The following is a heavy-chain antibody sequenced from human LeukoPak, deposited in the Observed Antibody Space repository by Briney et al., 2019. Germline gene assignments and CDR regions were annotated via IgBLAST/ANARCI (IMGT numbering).Heavy chain of an antibody. J-gene: IGHJ4*02. D-gene: IGHD6-19*01. Sequence: PGGSPRLSCAASGFTFSSYWMHWVRQAPGKGLVWVSRINSDGSRTTYADSVKGRFTISRDNAKNTLHLQMNSLRAEDTAVYYCAKGSYSSGWYESDYWGQGTLVTVSS. CDR2: INSDGSRT. CDR1: GFTFSSYW. CDR3: AKGSYSSGWYESDY. V-gene: IGHV3-74*01.